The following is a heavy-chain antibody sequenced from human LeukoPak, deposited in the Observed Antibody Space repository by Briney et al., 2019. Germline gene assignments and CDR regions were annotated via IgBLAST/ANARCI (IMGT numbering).Heavy chain of an antibody. V-gene: IGHV4-4*07. Sequence: PSETLSLTCTVSGGSISSYYWSWIRQPAGKALEWIGRISSSGSTDYNPSLKSRVTMSVDTSKTQFSLKLSSVTAADTAVYYCAREGRSSTPGYWGQGTLVTVSS. J-gene: IGHJ4*02. CDR1: GGSISSYY. D-gene: IGHD2-15*01. CDR2: ISSSGST. CDR3: AREGRSSTPGY.